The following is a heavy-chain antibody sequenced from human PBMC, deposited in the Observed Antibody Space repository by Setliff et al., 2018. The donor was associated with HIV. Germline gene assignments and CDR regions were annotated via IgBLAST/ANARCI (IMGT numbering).Heavy chain of an antibody. D-gene: IGHD3-10*01. V-gene: IGHV4-34*01. CDR2: INHSGST. Sequence: PSETLSLTCAVYGGSFSGYYWSWIRQPPGKGLEWIGEINHSGSTNYNPSLKSRVTISVDTSKNQFSLKLSSVTAADTAVYYCARGRGARFLPIKIFDYWAQGTLVTVSS. CDR1: GGSFSGYY. J-gene: IGHJ4*02. CDR3: ARGRGARFLPIKIFDY.